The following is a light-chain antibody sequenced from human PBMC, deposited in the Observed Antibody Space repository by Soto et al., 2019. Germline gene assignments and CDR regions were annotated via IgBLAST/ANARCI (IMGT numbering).Light chain of an antibody. CDR2: CAS. Sequence: EIVLTQSPGTLSLSPGERATLSCRASQSLSSNYLAWYQVRPGQAPRLLIYCASSRATGIPDRFSGSGSGTDFTLTISTLEPEDFALYYCQQYGGSPPYTFGQGTKLELK. V-gene: IGKV3-20*01. CDR3: QQYGGSPPYT. CDR1: QSLSSNY. J-gene: IGKJ2*01.